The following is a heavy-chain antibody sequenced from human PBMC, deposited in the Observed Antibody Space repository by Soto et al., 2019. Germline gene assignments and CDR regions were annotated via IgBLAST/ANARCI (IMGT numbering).Heavy chain of an antibody. Sequence: PVGSLRLSCAESGFTFSTYGFNWVRQAPGKGLEWVAVIWYDGNTKYYADSVKGRFTISRDNSKNTLYLQMNSLTAEDTAVYYCARPLVAPVAGPYYYGMDVWGQGTTVTVSS. D-gene: IGHD6-19*01. V-gene: IGHV3-33*01. CDR3: ARPLVAPVAGPYYYGMDV. CDR1: GFTFSTYG. J-gene: IGHJ6*02. CDR2: IWYDGNTK.